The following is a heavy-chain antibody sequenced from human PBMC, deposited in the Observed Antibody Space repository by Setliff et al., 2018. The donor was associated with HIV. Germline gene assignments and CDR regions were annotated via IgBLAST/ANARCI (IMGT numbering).Heavy chain of an antibody. J-gene: IGHJ6*02. CDR1: GFTFSNHW. CDR3: ARGHCSGTNCYGVDYYGMDV. V-gene: IGHV3-74*01. D-gene: IGHD2-2*01. CDR2: INSDGSAR. Sequence: GGSLRLSCEASGFTFSNHWMHWVRQVPGKGLLWVSRINSDGSARGYADSVKGRFTISRDNAKNTLYLQMNSLRAADTAVYYCARGHCSGTNCYGVDYYGMDVWGQGTTVTVSS.